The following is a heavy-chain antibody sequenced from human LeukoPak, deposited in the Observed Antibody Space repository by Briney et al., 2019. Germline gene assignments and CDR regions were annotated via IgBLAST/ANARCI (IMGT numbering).Heavy chain of an antibody. CDR1: GGSFSGYY. CDR3: ARRGPGYSYGNDY. CDR2: IYYSGST. V-gene: IGHV4-59*08. D-gene: IGHD5-18*01. Sequence: PSETLSLTCAVYGGSFSGYYWSWIRQPPGKGLEWIGYIYYSGSTNYNPSLKSRVTISVDTSKNQFSLKLSSVTAADTAVYYCARRGPGYSYGNDYWGQGTLVTVSS. J-gene: IGHJ4*02.